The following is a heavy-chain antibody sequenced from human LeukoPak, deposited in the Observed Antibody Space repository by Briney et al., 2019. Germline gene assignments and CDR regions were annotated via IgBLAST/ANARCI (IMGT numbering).Heavy chain of an antibody. J-gene: IGHJ4*02. D-gene: IGHD5-24*01. CDR3: ARSREMATMFAVDY. CDR2: IIPIFGTA. Sequence: ASVKVSCKASGGTFSSYAISWVRQAPGQGLEWMGGIIPIFGTANYAQKFQGRVTITADESTSTAYIDLSSLRSEDTAVYYCARSREMATMFAVDYWGQGTLVTVSS. CDR1: GGTFSSYA. V-gene: IGHV1-69*13.